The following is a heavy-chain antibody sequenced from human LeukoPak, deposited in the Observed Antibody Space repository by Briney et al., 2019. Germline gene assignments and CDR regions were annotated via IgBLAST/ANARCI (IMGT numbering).Heavy chain of an antibody. D-gene: IGHD1-14*01. Sequence: ASVKVSCKASGYTFTSYDINWVRQATGQGLEWMGWMNPNSGNTGYAQKFQGRVTMTRNTSISTAYMELSSLRSEDTAVYYCARGRPDANWFDPWGQGTLVTASS. J-gene: IGHJ5*02. CDR1: GYTFTSYD. V-gene: IGHV1-8*01. CDR3: ARGRPDANWFDP. CDR2: MNPNSGNT.